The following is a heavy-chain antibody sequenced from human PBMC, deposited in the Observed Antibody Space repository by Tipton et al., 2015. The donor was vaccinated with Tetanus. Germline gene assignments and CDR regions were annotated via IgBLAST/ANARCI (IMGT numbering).Heavy chain of an antibody. CDR1: RGPISSYY. V-gene: IGHV4-4*07. CDR2: ISNGNT. Sequence: GLVKPSETLSLICTVSRGPISSYYWSWIRQPAGKGLEWIGHISNGNTDYSTSLKSRVTLSVDTSRNQFSLKLTAVTAADTAVYYCARANYDSSKKGPFDSWGQGSLVIVSS. CDR3: ARANYDSSKKGPFDS. D-gene: IGHD1-7*01. J-gene: IGHJ4*02.